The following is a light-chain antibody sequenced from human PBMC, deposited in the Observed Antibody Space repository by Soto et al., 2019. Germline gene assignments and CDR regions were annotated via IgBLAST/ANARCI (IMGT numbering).Light chain of an antibody. CDR3: QQYYSYPPFT. Sequence: AIRMIQSPSSLSASTGDRVTITCRASQGISSYLAWYQQKPGKAPKLLIYAASTLQSGVPSRFSSSGSGTDFTLTISCLQSEDFATYYCQQYYSYPPFTFGPGTKVDIK. CDR2: AAS. CDR1: QGISSY. J-gene: IGKJ3*01. V-gene: IGKV1-8*01.